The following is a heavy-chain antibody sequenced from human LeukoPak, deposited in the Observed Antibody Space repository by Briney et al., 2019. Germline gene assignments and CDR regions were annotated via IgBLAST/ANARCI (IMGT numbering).Heavy chain of an antibody. CDR1: GFTFSSYW. CDR2: INNGGSTT. J-gene: IGHJ4*02. CDR3: ARRAPTRYFDY. V-gene: IGHV3-74*01. Sequence: GGSLRLSCAASGFTFSSYWIHWVRHAPGKGLVWVSAINNGGSTTAYADSVKGRFTISRDNAKNTLYLQMNSLRAEDTAVYYCARRAPTRYFDYWGQGTLVTVSS. D-gene: IGHD5-24*01.